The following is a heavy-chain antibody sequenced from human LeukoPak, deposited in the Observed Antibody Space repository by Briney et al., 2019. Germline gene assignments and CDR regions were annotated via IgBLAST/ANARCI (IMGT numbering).Heavy chain of an antibody. V-gene: IGHV3-9*01. CDR1: GFTFDDYA. D-gene: IGHD2-21*02. CDR3: ARDATRGGDNDY. CDR2: ISWNSGSI. J-gene: IGHJ4*02. Sequence: PGGSLRLSCAASGFTFDDYAMHWVRQAPGKGLEWVSGISWNSGSIGYADSVKGRLTISRDNSKNSLYLQMSSLRADDTAVYYCARDATRGGDNDYWGQGTRVIVSS.